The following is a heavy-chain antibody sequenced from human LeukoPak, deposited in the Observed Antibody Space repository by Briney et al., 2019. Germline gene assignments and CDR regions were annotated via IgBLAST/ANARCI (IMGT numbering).Heavy chain of an antibody. J-gene: IGHJ4*02. CDR3: TTGGDY. CDR1: GFTFSNAW. V-gene: IGHV3-15*01. CDR2: IKSKTDGGAT. Sequence: PGGSLRLACAASGFTFSNAWMSWVRQAPGQGLEWVGRIKSKTDGGATDYDAPVKGSFTISRDASKNALYRQMNSLKTEDTAVYYCTTGGDYWGQGSLVTVSS.